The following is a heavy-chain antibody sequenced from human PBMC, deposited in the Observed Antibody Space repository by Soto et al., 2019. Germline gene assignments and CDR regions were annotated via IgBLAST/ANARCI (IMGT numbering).Heavy chain of an antibody. CDR1: GYTFTDSY. D-gene: IGHD2-21*01. CDR2: MNVNTGGT. V-gene: IGHV1-2*02. J-gene: IGHJ3*01. CDR3: ARKCGDRCTEDTDALDL. Sequence: ASVKVSWKAAGYTFTDSYLHWVRQAPGQRLEWMGWMNVNTGGTNSPQKFQDRVTMTRDTSISTAFIQLNGLTSDDTAVYFCARKCGDRCTEDTDALDLWGQGTMVTVSS.